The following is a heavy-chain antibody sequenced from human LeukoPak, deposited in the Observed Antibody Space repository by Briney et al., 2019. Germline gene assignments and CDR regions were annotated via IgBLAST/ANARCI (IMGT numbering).Heavy chain of an antibody. CDR2: INSDGSIT. Sequence: GGSLRLSCAASRFTFTTYWMHWVRHVPGKGLVWVSHINSDGSITSYADSVKGRFTISRDNAKNTLYLQMNSLRAEDTAVYYCAKTYGDRAYWGQGTLVTVSS. CDR1: RFTFTTYW. J-gene: IGHJ4*02. CDR3: AKTYGDRAY. V-gene: IGHV3-74*01. D-gene: IGHD4-17*01.